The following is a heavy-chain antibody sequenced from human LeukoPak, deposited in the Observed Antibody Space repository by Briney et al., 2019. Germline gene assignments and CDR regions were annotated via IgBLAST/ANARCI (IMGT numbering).Heavy chain of an antibody. CDR3: ARVLFGSGSNWFDP. CDR2: IYYSGST. V-gene: IGHV4-31*03. CDR1: GGSISSGGYY. D-gene: IGHD3-10*01. J-gene: IGHJ5*02. Sequence: SQTLSLTCTVSGGSISSGGYYWSWVRQHPGKGLEWIGYIYYSGSTYYNPSLKSRVTISVDTSKNQFSLKLSSVTAADTAVYYCARVLFGSGSNWFDPWGQGTLVTVSS.